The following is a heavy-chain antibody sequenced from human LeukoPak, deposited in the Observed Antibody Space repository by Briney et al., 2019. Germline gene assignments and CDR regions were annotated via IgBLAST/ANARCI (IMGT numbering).Heavy chain of an antibody. V-gene: IGHV4-59*01. Sequence: SETLSLTCTVSGGSISSYYWSWIRQPPGKGLEWIGYIYYSGSTNYNPSLKSRVTISVATSKNQFSLKLSSVTAADTAVYYCAGHDYSNYVFFDYWGQGTLVTVSS. CDR3: AGHDYSNYVFFDY. CDR2: IYYSGST. CDR1: GGSISSYY. J-gene: IGHJ4*02. D-gene: IGHD4-11*01.